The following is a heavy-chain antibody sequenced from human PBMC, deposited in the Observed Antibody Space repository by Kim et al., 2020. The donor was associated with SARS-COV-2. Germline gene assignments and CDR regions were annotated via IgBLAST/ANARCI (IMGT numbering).Heavy chain of an antibody. CDR3: TSIFEY. V-gene: IGHV3-74*01. CDR2: KEGSS. J-gene: IGHJ4*02. D-gene: IGHD3-3*02. Sequence: KEGSSYYPGSVKGRFTTSRDNAKRMVYLQMNSLRVDDTAIYYCTSIFEYWGQGALVTVSS.